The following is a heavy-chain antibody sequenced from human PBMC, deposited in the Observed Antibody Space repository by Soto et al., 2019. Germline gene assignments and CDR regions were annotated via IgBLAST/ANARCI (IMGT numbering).Heavy chain of an antibody. J-gene: IGHJ4*02. CDR3: ARATFWSALYGEYFDY. V-gene: IGHV3-48*02. D-gene: IGHD3-3*01. Sequence: GGSLRLSCAASGFTFSSYSMNWVRQAPGKGLEWVSYISSSSSTIYYADSVKGRFTISRDNAKNSLYLQMNSLRDEDTAVYYCARATFWSALYGEYFDYWGQGTLVTVSS. CDR2: ISSSSSTI. CDR1: GFTFSSYS.